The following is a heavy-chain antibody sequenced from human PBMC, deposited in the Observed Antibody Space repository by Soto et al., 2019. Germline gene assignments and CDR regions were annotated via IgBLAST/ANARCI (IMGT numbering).Heavy chain of an antibody. D-gene: IGHD3-3*01. V-gene: IGHV3-7*01. CDR2: IKQDGSEK. Sequence: GGSLRLSCAASGFTFSIYWMSWVRHAPGKGLEWVANIKQDGSEKYYVDSVKGRFTISRDNAKNSLYLQMNSLRAEDTAVYYCARDQDDFWSGDYGMDVWGQGTTVTVS. J-gene: IGHJ6*02. CDR3: ARDQDDFWSGDYGMDV. CDR1: GFTFSIYW.